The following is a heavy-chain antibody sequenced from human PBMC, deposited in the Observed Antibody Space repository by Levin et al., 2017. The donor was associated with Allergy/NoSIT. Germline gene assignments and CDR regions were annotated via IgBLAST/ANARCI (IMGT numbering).Heavy chain of an antibody. CDR2: IYYSGST. V-gene: IGHV4-31*03. J-gene: IGHJ4*02. D-gene: IGHD2-8*01. CDR3: AREAVSTFDF. CDR1: GGSISGGGYH. Sequence: SETLSLTCTVSGGSISGGGYHWTWIRQHPEKGLEWIGYIYYSGSTYYNPSLKSRLMISVDTSKNQFSLNVSSVTAADTAVYYCAREAVSTFDFWGQGALVTVAS.